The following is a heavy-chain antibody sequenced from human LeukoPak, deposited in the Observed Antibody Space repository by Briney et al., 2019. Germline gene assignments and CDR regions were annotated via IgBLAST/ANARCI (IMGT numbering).Heavy chain of an antibody. D-gene: IGHD6-13*01. J-gene: IGHJ5*02. CDR3: ARSTAAAGPTHNWFDP. CDR1: DGSFSGGINF. Sequence: WGPLSLPCTASDGSFSGGINFWGWFPQPPGKGREGIGGISYSGATYYNPSLKSRVTISVDTSKNQFSLKLTSLTAADTAVYYCARSTAAAGPTHNWFDPWGQGTLVTVSS. V-gene: IGHV4-39*01. CDR2: ISYSGAT.